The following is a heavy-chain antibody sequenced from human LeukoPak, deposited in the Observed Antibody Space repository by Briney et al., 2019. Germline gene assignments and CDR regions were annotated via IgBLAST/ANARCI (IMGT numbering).Heavy chain of an antibody. Sequence: GESLKISCKGLGXSFSSYWSAWVRQMPGKGVEWMGIIYPGDSDTRYSPSFQGQVTISADKSISTAYLQWSSLKASDTAMYYCARGPGIAAAGHLDYWGQGTLVTVSS. V-gene: IGHV5-51*01. J-gene: IGHJ4*02. CDR3: ARGPGIAAAGHLDY. D-gene: IGHD6-13*01. CDR2: IYPGDSDT. CDR1: GXSFSSYW.